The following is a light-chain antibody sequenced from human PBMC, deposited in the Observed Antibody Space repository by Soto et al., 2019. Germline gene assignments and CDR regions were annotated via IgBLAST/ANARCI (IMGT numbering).Light chain of an antibody. J-gene: IGKJ1*01. CDR2: AAS. CDR1: QGISSY. V-gene: IGKV1-8*01. CDR3: QQSYSTPRT. Sequence: AIRMTQSPSSLSASTGDSVTITCRASQGISSYLAWYQQKPGKAPKXLIYAASSLQSGVPSRFSGSGSGTDFTLTISSLQPEDGATYDCQQSYSTPRTFGQGTKVDIK.